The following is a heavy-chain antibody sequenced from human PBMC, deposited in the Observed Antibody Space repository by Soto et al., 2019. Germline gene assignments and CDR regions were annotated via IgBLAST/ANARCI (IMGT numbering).Heavy chain of an antibody. CDR1: GYTFTSYG. CDR3: ARDLGAYTTGTENT. D-gene: IGHD3-16*01. V-gene: IGHV1-18*01. J-gene: IGHJ5*02. Sequence: QVQLVQSGAEVKKPGASVKVSCKASGYTFTSYGISWVRQAPGQGLEWMGWISAYNGNTNYAQKLQGRVTMTTDTXXRTAYMELRSLRSDDTAVYYCARDLGAYTTGTENTWGQGTLVTVSS. CDR2: ISAYNGNT.